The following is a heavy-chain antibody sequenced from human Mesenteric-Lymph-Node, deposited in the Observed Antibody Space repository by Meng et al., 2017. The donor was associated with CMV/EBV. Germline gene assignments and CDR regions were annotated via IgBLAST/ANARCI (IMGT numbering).Heavy chain of an antibody. D-gene: IGHD3-10*01. Sequence: LVESGGGWVQPGGSLRLSCAASGFNVRDKYMSWVRQAPGKGLEWVCIIYRGDNTYYIDSVKDRFTVSRDNSKNTMYLQMNSLRVEDTAVYYCTGDSVSNPNLDYWGQGTLVTVSS. CDR1: GFNVRDKY. J-gene: IGHJ4*02. V-gene: IGHV3-66*01. CDR2: IYRGDNT. CDR3: TGDSVSNPNLDY.